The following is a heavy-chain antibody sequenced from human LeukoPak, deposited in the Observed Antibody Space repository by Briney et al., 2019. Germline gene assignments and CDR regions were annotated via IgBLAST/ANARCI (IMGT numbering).Heavy chain of an antibody. Sequence: GESLKISCKGSGYSFTSYWIGWVRQMPGKGLEWMGHIYPGDSDTRNSPSFQGQVTISADKSISTAYLQWSSLKASDTAMYYCARPSSSWYFDYWGQGTLVTVSS. CDR3: ARPSSSWYFDY. D-gene: IGHD6-13*01. V-gene: IGHV5-51*01. CDR1: GYSFTSYW. CDR2: IYPGDSDT. J-gene: IGHJ4*02.